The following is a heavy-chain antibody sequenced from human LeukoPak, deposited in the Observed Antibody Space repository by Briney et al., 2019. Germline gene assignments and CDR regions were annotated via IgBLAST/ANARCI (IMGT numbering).Heavy chain of an antibody. CDR2: ISYDGRNK. CDR1: GFTFSSFA. CDR3: ARDGKPDYYDSSGYDYFDY. D-gene: IGHD3-22*01. J-gene: IGHJ4*02. V-gene: IGHV3-30-3*01. Sequence: GGSLRLSCAASGFTFSSFAMHWVRRAPGKGLEWVAAISYDGRNKYYADSVQGRFTFSRDNSKNMLYLQMNSLRAEDTAVYYCARDGKPDYYDSSGYDYFDYWGQGTLVTVSS.